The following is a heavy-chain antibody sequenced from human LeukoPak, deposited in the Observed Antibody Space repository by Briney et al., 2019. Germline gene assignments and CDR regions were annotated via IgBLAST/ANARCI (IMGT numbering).Heavy chain of an antibody. V-gene: IGHV3-23*01. Sequence: GGSLRLSCAASGFTFNTYAMSWVRQAPGKGLEWVSGISGRDGGTYYADSVKGRFTISRDNSKNTLYLQMNSLRAEDTAIYYCAKAGSIRFDYWGQGTLVTVSS. J-gene: IGHJ4*02. CDR3: AKAGSIRFDY. D-gene: IGHD1-26*01. CDR2: ISGRDGGT. CDR1: GFTFNTYA.